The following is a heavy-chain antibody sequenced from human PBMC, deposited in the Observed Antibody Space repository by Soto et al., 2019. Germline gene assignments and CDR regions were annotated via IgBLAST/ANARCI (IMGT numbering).Heavy chain of an antibody. CDR3: AKALDIAVAGSPDYYYYYLDV. J-gene: IGHJ6*03. D-gene: IGHD6-19*01. V-gene: IGHV3-9*01. CDR2: ISWNSGSI. Sequence: DVQLVESGGGLVQPGRSLRLSCAASGFTFDDYAMHWVRQAPGKGLEWVSGISWNSGSIGYADSVKGRFTISRDNAKNSLYLQMNSLRAEYTALYYCAKALDIAVAGSPDYYYYYLDVWGKGTTVTVSS. CDR1: GFTFDDYA.